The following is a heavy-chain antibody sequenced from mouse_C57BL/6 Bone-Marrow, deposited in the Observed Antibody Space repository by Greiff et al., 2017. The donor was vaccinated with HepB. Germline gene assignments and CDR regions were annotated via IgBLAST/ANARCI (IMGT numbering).Heavy chain of an antibody. Sequence: EVQLQQSGPVLVKPGASVKMSCKASGYTFTDYYMNWVKQSHGKSLEWIGVINPYNGGTSYNQKFKGKATLTVDKSSSTAYMELNSLTSEDSAVYYWARRAGDYDGAWFAYWGQGTLVTVSA. V-gene: IGHV1-19*01. CDR2: INPYNGGT. CDR3: ARRAGDYDGAWFAY. J-gene: IGHJ3*01. D-gene: IGHD2-4*01. CDR1: GYTFTDYY.